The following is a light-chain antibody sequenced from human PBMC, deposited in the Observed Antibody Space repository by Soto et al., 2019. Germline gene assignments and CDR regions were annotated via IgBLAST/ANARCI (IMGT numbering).Light chain of an antibody. CDR2: EVS. CDR3: SSYTSSSTRYF. V-gene: IGLV2-14*01. J-gene: IGLJ1*01. Sequence: QSALTQPASVSGSPGQSITISCTGISSDVGGYNYVSWYQQHPGKAPKLMIYEVSNRPSGVSNRFSGSKSGNTASLTISGLQAEDEADYYCSSYTSSSTRYFFGTGTKVTVL. CDR1: SSDVGGYNY.